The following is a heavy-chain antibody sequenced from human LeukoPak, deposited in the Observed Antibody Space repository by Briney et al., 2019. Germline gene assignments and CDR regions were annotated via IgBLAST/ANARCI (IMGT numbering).Heavy chain of an antibody. CDR2: ISSSGSTI. CDR1: GFTFSSYE. CDR3: AREGSSGDAFDI. J-gene: IGHJ3*02. D-gene: IGHD6-13*01. V-gene: IGHV3-48*03. Sequence: GGSLRLSCAASGFTFSSYEMNWVRQAPGKGLEWVSYISSSGSTIYYADSVKGRFTISRDNAKNSLYLQMNSLRAEDTAVYYCAREGSSGDAFDIWGQGIMVTVSS.